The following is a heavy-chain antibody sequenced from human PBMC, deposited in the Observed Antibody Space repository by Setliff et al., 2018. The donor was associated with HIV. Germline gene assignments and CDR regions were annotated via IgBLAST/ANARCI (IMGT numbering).Heavy chain of an antibody. CDR3: ARGWGYSYALN. J-gene: IGHJ1*01. V-gene: IGHV4-34*01. CDR1: GGSISGYY. CDR2: INHSGTT. Sequence: PSETLSLTCTVSGGSISGYYWSWIRQPPGKGLEWIGEINHSGTTIYNPSLKSRVTIAVDTSKKQFSLKLSSVTAADTAVYYCARGWGYSYALNWGQGTLVTVSS. D-gene: IGHD5-18*01.